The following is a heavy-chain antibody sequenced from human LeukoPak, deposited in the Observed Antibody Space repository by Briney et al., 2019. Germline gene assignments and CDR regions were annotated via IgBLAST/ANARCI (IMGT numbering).Heavy chain of an antibody. CDR2: ISSGGDRT. CDR3: AKGRSIAVAGTPFDY. CDR1: GFIFNTNA. D-gene: IGHD6-19*01. V-gene: IGHV3-23*01. J-gene: IGHJ4*02. Sequence: PGGSLSLSCAASGFIFNTNALSWVRQAPGKGLEWVSSISSGGDRTYYADSVKGRFTISRDNSKNTLSLQMNSLRAEDTAVYYCAKGRSIAVAGTPFDYWGQGTLVTVSS.